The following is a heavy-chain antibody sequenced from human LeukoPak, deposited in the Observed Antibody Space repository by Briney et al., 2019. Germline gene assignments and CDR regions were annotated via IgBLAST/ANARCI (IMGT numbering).Heavy chain of an antibody. J-gene: IGHJ4*02. CDR3: AKGGQQLLRFDF. CDR2: ISGSGDST. D-gene: IGHD6-13*01. V-gene: IGHV3-23*01. Sequence: GGSLRLSCAASGFTFSSYAMSWVRQAPGKGLEWVSTISGSGDSTYYADSVKGRFTISRDNSKNTLYLQMNSLRAEDTAVYYCAKGGQQLLRFDFWGQGTLVTVSS. CDR1: GFTFSSYA.